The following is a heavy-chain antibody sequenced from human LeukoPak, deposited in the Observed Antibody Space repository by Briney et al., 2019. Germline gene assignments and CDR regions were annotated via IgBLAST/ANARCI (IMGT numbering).Heavy chain of an antibody. V-gene: IGHV3-23*01. CDR2: ISLSGGST. Sequence: GGSLRLSCAASGFTFSNYAMSWVRQAPGKGLEWVSLISLSGGSTYYADSVKGRFTISRDNSKNTLYLQMNNLRGEDTAVYYCATYLRSGPIDSWGQGTLVTVSS. D-gene: IGHD2/OR15-2a*01. CDR3: ATYLRSGPIDS. J-gene: IGHJ4*02. CDR1: GFTFSNYA.